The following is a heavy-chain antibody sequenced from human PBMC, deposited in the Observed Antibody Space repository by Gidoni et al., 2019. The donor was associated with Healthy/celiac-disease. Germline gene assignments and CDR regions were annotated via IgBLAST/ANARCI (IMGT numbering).Heavy chain of an antibody. V-gene: IGHV4-61*02. CDR3: ARATIGLRFLEWGIDY. J-gene: IGHJ4*02. D-gene: IGHD3-3*01. Sequence: QVQLQESGPGLVKPSQTLSLTCTVSGGSISSGSYYWSWIRQPAGKGLEWIGRIYTSGSTNYNPSLKSRVTISVDTSKNQFSLKLSSVTAADTAVYYCARATIGLRFLEWGIDYWGQGTLVTVSS. CDR2: IYTSGST. CDR1: GGSISSGSYY.